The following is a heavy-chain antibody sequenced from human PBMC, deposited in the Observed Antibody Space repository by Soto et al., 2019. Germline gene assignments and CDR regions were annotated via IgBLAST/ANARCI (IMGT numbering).Heavy chain of an antibody. CDR2: IIPILDIP. D-gene: IGHD2-15*01. CDR3: ACHFTGVLVLGASPPGGDNYGWDV. Sequence: QVQLVQSGAEVKKPGSSVKVSCKASGGTFSRYTFTWVRQAPGQGLEWMGRIIPILDIPNYAQNFQGRGTITADKPTGPAYMELGSLAADDAAVYYCACHFTGVLVLGASPPGGDNYGWDVWGQGATVTVSS. V-gene: IGHV1-69*02. CDR1: GGTFSRYT. J-gene: IGHJ6*02.